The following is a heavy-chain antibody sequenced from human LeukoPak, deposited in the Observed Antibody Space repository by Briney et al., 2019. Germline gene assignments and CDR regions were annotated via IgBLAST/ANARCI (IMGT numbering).Heavy chain of an antibody. Sequence: PSETLSLTRALYGGSFSGCYWSWIRPPPGKGVEWIGEINHSGSTNYNPSLKSRVTISVDTSKNQFSLKLSSVTAADTAVYYCARGGLRFLEWLLPDYYYYYMDVWGKGTTVTVSS. D-gene: IGHD3-3*01. J-gene: IGHJ6*03. CDR2: INHSGST. CDR1: GGSFSGCY. V-gene: IGHV4-34*01. CDR3: ARGGLRFLEWLLPDYYYYYMDV.